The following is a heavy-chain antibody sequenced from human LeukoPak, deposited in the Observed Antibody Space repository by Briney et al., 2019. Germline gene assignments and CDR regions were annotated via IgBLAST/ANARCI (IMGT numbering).Heavy chain of an antibody. CDR1: GFTFSDYY. J-gene: IGHJ5*02. CDR2: ISSSSSYI. Sequence: PGGSLRLSCAASGFTFSDYYMSWIRQAPGKGLEWVSSISSSSSYIYYADSVKGRFTISRDNAKNSLYLQMNSLRAEDTAVYYCARVPSYSSSWSSWFDPWGQGTLVTVSS. D-gene: IGHD6-13*01. CDR3: ARVPSYSSSWSSWFDP. V-gene: IGHV3-11*06.